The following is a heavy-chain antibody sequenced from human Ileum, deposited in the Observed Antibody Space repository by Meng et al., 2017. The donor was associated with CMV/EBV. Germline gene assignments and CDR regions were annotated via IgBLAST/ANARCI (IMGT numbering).Heavy chain of an antibody. D-gene: IGHD2-2*01. Sequence: SETLSLTCTVSGGSISSSSYYWGWIRQPPGKGLEWIGSIYYSGSTYYNPSLKSRVTISVDTSKNQFSLKLSSVTAADTAVYYCARDPSRVVPPAHPPFDYWGQGTLVTVSS. CDR3: ARDPSRVVPPAHPPFDY. V-gene: IGHV4-39*07. CDR1: GGSISSSSYY. CDR2: IYYSGST. J-gene: IGHJ4*02.